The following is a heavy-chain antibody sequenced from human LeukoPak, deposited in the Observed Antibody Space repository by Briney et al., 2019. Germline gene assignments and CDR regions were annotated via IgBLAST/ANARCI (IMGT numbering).Heavy chain of an antibody. D-gene: IGHD3-10*01. Sequence: SETLSLTCTVSGGSISSYYWSWIRQPPGKGLEWIGYIYYSGSTNYNPSLKSRVTISVDTSKNQFSLKLSSVTAADTAVYYCARSVTYYYDSGSYYNGFYFDYWGQGTLVTVSS. J-gene: IGHJ4*02. CDR2: IYYSGST. V-gene: IGHV4-59*08. CDR1: GGSISSYY. CDR3: ARSVTYYYDSGSYYNGFYFDY.